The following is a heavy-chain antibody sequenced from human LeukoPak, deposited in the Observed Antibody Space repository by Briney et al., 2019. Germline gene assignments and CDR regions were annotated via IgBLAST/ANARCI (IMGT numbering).Heavy chain of an antibody. Sequence: GGSLRLSCAASGFTVSSNYMSWVRQAPGKGLEWVSGIYSGGSTYYADSVKGRFTISRDNSKNTLYLQMNSLRAEDTAVYYCARATTRHHWFDPWGQGTLVTVSS. J-gene: IGHJ5*02. D-gene: IGHD1-14*01. CDR1: GFTVSSNY. CDR3: ARATTRHHWFDP. CDR2: IYSGGST. V-gene: IGHV3-53*01.